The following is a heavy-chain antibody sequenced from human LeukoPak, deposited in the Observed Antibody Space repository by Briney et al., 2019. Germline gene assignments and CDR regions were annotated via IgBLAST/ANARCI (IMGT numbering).Heavy chain of an antibody. D-gene: IGHD6-6*01. CDR1: GFTFSSYG. CDR3: AKDRGSSSDGFDY. J-gene: IGHJ4*02. Sequence: GRSLRLSCAASGFTFSSYGMHWVRQAPGKGLEWVAFIRYDGSNKYYADSVKGRFTISRDNSKNTLYLQMNSLRAEDTAVYYCAKDRGSSSDGFDYWGQRTLVTVSS. CDR2: IRYDGSNK. V-gene: IGHV3-30*02.